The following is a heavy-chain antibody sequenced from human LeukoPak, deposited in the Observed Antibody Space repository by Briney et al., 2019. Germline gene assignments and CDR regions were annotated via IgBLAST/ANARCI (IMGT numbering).Heavy chain of an antibody. Sequence: GGSLRLSCAASGFTFSSYAMHWVRQAPGKGLEWVAVISYDGSNKYYADSVKGRFTISRDNSKNTLYLQMTSLTAEDTAVYYCARDYDGMLGSYYYMVVWGKGTTVTVSS. CDR3: ARDYDGMLGSYYYMVV. D-gene: IGHD3-10*01. J-gene: IGHJ6*03. CDR1: GFTFSSYA. V-gene: IGHV3-30*04. CDR2: ISYDGSNK.